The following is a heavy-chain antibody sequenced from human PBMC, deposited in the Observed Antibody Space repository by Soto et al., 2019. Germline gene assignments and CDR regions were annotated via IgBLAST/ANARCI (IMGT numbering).Heavy chain of an antibody. CDR2: IKTNGGAT. CDR3: ARGNSPVNVY. CDR1: GYTFTGHD. Sequence: ASVKVSCKASGYTFTGHDLHWVRQAPGQGLEWIGWIKTNGGATKYARKFQGRFTMTRDTSTTTAYLQMNSLRAEDTAVYYCARGNSPVNVYWGQGTLVTVSS. D-gene: IGHD3-16*02. J-gene: IGHJ4*02. V-gene: IGHV1-2*02.